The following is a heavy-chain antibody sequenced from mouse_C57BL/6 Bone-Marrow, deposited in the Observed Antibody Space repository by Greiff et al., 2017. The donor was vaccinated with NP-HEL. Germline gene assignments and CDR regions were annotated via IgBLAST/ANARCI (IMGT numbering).Heavy chain of an antibody. CDR1: GYTFTSSG. J-gene: IGHJ3*01. D-gene: IGHD1-1*02. V-gene: IGHV1-81*01. CDR2: IYPRSGNT. CDR3: ATYGPGSWFAY. Sequence: VQLQQSGAELARPGASVKLSCKASGYTFTSSGISWVKQRTGQGLEWIGEIYPRSGNTYYNEKFKGQATLTADKSSSTAYMELRSLTSEDSAVYFCATYGPGSWFAYWGQGTLVTVSA.